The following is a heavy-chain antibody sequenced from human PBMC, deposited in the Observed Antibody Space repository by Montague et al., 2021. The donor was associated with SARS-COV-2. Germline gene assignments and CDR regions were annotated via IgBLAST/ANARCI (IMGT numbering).Heavy chain of an antibody. CDR1: GAPISGSSDY. Sequence: SETLSLTCTVTGAPISGSSDYWGWIRQSPGKGLEWIASVCYSGNTYYSPSLKSRLTISVDTSKNQFSLKLNSVTAADTALYYCARREYSYGWGDWGQGTLVTVSS. CDR3: ARREYSYGWGD. J-gene: IGHJ4*02. CDR2: VCYSGNT. D-gene: IGHD5-18*01. V-gene: IGHV4-39*01.